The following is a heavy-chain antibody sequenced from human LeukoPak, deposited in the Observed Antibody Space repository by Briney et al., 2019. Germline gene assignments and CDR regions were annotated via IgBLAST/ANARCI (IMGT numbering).Heavy chain of an antibody. V-gene: IGHV3-53*01. J-gene: IGHJ4*02. Sequence: GGSLRLSCAASGFTVSSNYMSWVRQAPGKGLEWVSVIYSGGSTYYADSVKGRFTISRDNSKNTLYLQMNSLRAEDTAVYYCAGEKPYSYGFDYWGQGTLVTVSS. CDR1: GFTVSSNY. D-gene: IGHD5-18*01. CDR2: IYSGGST. CDR3: AGEKPYSYGFDY.